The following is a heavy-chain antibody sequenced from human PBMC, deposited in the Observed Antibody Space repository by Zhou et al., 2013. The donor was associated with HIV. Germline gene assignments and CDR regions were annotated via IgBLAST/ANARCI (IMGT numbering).Heavy chain of an antibody. CDR2: IIPIFGTA. J-gene: IGHJ3*02. D-gene: IGHD1-20*01. Sequence: QVQLVQSGAEVKKPGSSVKVSCKASGGTFSSYAISWVRQAPGQGLEWMGGIIPIFGTANYAQKFQGRVTITTDESTSTAYMELSSLRSEDTAVYYCASSQGPIITGTTFLGAFDIWGQGTMVTVSS. V-gene: IGHV1-69*05. CDR3: ASSQGPIITGTTFLGAFDI. CDR1: GGTFSSYA.